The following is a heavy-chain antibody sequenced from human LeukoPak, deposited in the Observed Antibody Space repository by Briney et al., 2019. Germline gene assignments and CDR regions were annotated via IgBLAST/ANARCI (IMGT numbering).Heavy chain of an antibody. Sequence: PSETLSLTCTVSGGSIYSSSDYRAWIRQPPGKGLEWIGEINHSGSTNYNPSLKSRVTISVDTSKNQFSLRLSSVTAADTAVYYCATSYYYDSSGYYTPFDYWGQGTLVTVSS. D-gene: IGHD3-22*01. V-gene: IGHV4-39*07. CDR2: INHSGST. CDR3: ATSYYYDSSGYYTPFDY. CDR1: GGSIYSSSDY. J-gene: IGHJ4*02.